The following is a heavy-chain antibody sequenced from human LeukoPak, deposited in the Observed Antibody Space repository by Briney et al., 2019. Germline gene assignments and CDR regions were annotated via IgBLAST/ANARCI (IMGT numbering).Heavy chain of an antibody. D-gene: IGHD6-13*01. CDR3: ARTGYSSSWYENPGDY. CDR2: ISSNGGST. Sequence: PGGSLRLSCAASGFTFSSYAMHWVRQAPGKGLEYVSAISSNGGSTYYANSVKGRFTISRDNSKNTLYLQMRSLRAEDMAVYYCARTGYSSSWYENPGDYWSQGSLVTVSS. CDR1: GFTFSSYA. V-gene: IGHV3-64*01. J-gene: IGHJ4*02.